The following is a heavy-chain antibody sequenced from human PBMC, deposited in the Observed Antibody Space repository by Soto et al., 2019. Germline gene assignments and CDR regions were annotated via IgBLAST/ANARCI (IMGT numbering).Heavy chain of an antibody. CDR2: ISGSGGST. CDR3: AKDDPSLVLWFGAGGMDV. Sequence: EVQLLESGGGLVQPGGSLRLSCAASGFTFSSYAMSWVRQAPGKGLEWVSAISGSGGSTYYADSVKGRFTISRDNSKNTLYLQMNSLRAEDTAVYYCAKDDPSLVLWFGAGGMDVWGQGTTVTVSS. CDR1: GFTFSSYA. D-gene: IGHD3-10*01. J-gene: IGHJ6*02. V-gene: IGHV3-23*01.